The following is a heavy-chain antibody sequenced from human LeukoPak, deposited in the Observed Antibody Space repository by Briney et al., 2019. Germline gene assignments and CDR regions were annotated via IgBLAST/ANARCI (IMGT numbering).Heavy chain of an antibody. V-gene: IGHV4-59*07. CDR2: IYNIETT. Sequence: PSDTLSLTCTVSGRSLVNYHWPWIRQSAGREREYIGYIYNIETTYNHPPLMGRVTVSVDMSSRQFSLKLKSVTAADTAVYYCARGLDGYRFDPWGQGILVTVSS. D-gene: IGHD5-18*01. CDR3: ARGLDGYRFDP. CDR1: GRSLVNYH. J-gene: IGHJ5*02.